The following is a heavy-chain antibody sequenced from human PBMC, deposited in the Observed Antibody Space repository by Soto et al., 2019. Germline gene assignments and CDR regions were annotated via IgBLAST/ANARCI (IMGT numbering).Heavy chain of an antibody. CDR3: VRDRGYTGYDLQY. J-gene: IGHJ4*02. V-gene: IGHV3-48*02. CDR1: GFPFSSYA. Sequence: EVQLVESGGGLVQPGGSLRLSCAASGFPFSSYAMNWVRQAPGKGLEWVSYINSGSSTIYYADSAKGRFTISRDNAKNSLYLQMNSLRDEYTAGYFCVRDRGYTGYDLQYWGQGALVAVSS. D-gene: IGHD5-12*01. CDR2: INSGSSTI.